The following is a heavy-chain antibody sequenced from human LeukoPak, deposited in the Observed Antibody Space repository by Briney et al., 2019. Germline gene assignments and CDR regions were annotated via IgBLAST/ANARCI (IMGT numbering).Heavy chain of an antibody. CDR3: AATYYHDSSGYLEGAFDI. V-gene: IGHV5-51*01. D-gene: IGHD3-22*01. Sequence: GESLKISCKCSDCRFDSYWIVWVRQMPGKGLEWMGIIYPGDSDTRYSPSFQGQVTISADKSISTAYLQWSSLKASDTAMYYCAATYYHDSSGYLEGAFDIWGQGAMVTVSS. CDR2: IYPGDSDT. CDR1: DCRFDSYW. J-gene: IGHJ3*02.